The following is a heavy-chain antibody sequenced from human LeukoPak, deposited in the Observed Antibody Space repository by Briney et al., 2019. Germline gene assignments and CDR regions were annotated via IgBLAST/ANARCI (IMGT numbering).Heavy chain of an antibody. Sequence: PSETLSLTCAVYGGSFSGYYWSWIRQPPGKGLEWIGEINHSGSTNYNPSLKSRVTISVDTSNNQFSLKLSSVTAADTAVYYCARGNSGYDPSRMDVWGQGTTVTVYS. V-gene: IGHV4-34*01. D-gene: IGHD5-12*01. CDR1: GGSFSGYY. J-gene: IGHJ6*02. CDR3: ARGNSGYDPSRMDV. CDR2: INHSGST.